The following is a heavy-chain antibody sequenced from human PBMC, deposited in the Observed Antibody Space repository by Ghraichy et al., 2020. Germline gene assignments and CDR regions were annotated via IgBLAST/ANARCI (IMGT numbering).Heavy chain of an antibody. D-gene: IGHD3-10*01. CDR1: GGSINNYY. CDR2: IWYTGTT. V-gene: IGHV4-59*08. CDR3: ASRAGELWFGEFDS. Sequence: SETLSLTCTVTGGSINNYYWSWIRQAPGKALEWIGYIWYTGTTKYNPALKGRVTMSVETSQNRFSLELTAVTAADTAVYYCASRAGELWFGEFDSWGQGALVTVPS. J-gene: IGHJ4*02.